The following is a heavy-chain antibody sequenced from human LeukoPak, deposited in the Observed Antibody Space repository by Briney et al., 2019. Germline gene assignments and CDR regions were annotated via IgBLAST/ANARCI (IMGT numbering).Heavy chain of an antibody. D-gene: IGHD1-26*01. Sequence: GGSLRLSCAASGFTFSSYDMHWVRQAPGKGLEWVAFMSYDGSSKYYVDSVKGRFTISRDNSKNTLYLQMNSLRAEDTAVYHCADSGSYSLYWGQGTLVTVSS. CDR1: GFTFSSYD. CDR2: MSYDGSSK. J-gene: IGHJ4*02. V-gene: IGHV3-30*03. CDR3: ADSGSYSLY.